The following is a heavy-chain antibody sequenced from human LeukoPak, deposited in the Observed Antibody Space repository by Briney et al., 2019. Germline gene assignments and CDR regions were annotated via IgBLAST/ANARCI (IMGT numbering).Heavy chain of an antibody. CDR1: GFSFGDFP. Sequence: PGRSLRLSCAGSGFSFGDFPMTWLRQAPGKGLEWVGYIRAKAYGGTTEYAASVKGRLTISRDDSKRIAYLQMNSLQTEDTGIYYCTRGSGRFEFWGQGALVTVSS. CDR3: TRGSGRFEF. D-gene: IGHD2-15*01. CDR2: IRAKAYGGTT. V-gene: IGHV3-49*03. J-gene: IGHJ4*02.